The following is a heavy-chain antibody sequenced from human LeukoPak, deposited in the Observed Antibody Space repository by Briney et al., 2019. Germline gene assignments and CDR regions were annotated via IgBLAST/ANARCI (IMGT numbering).Heavy chain of an antibody. V-gene: IGHV1-69*01. J-gene: IGHJ4*02. CDR3: ARAGYYYDNYYFDY. Sequence: GASVKVSCKASGGTFSSYAISWVRQAPGQELEWMGGIIPIFGTANYAQKFQGRVTITADESTSTAYMELSSLRSEDTAVYYCARAGYYYDNYYFDYWGQGTLVTVSS. CDR2: IIPIFGTA. D-gene: IGHD3-22*01. CDR1: GGTFSSYA.